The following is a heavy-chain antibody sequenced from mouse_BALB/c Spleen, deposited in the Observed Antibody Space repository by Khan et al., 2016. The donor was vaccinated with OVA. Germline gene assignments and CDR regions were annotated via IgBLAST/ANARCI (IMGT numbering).Heavy chain of an antibody. CDR2: INTYTGEP. Sequence: QLVQSGPELKKPGETVKISCKASGHTFTNFGMNWVKQAPGKGLKWMGWINTYTGEPTYADDFNGRFAFSLEASASTAYLQINNLTNEDTATYFCARPPYFSDAMDNWGQGTSVTVSS. CDR1: GHTFTNFG. CDR3: ARPPYFSDAMDN. J-gene: IGHJ4*01. V-gene: IGHV9-3-1*01. D-gene: IGHD2-10*01.